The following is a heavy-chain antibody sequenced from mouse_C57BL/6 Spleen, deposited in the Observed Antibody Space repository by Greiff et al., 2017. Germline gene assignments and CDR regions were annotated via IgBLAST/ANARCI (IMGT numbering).Heavy chain of an antibody. D-gene: IGHD3-3*01. Sequence: EVHLVESGAGLVKPGGSLKLSCAASGFTFSSYAMSWVSQTPGQRLEWVAYISSGGDYTYYADTVKGRFTISRDNARNTLSLQMSSLKSEDTAMDYCTRAPGTGYFDYWGQGTTLTVSS. CDR3: TRAPGTGYFDY. V-gene: IGHV5-9-1*02. J-gene: IGHJ2*01. CDR2: ISSGGDYT. CDR1: GFTFSSYA.